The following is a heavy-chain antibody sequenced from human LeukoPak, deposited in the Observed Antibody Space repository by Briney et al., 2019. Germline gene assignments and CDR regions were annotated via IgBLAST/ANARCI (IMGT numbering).Heavy chain of an antibody. V-gene: IGHV4-34*01. J-gene: IGHJ4*02. CDR3: ARAGGFFSPFGY. CDR1: GGSFSGYY. CDR2: INHSGST. D-gene: IGHD3-16*01. Sequence: SETLSLTCAVYGGSFSGYYWSWIRQPPGKGLEWIGEINHSGSTNYNPSLKSRVTISVDTSKNQFSLKLSSVTAADTAVYYCARAGGFFSPFGYWGQGTLVTVSS.